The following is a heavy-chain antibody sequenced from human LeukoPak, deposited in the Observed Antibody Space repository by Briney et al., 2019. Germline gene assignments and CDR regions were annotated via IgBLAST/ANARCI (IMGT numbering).Heavy chain of an antibody. CDR3: AKDPSTPLWFGELIYYYYGMDV. CDR2: ISYDGSNK. CDR1: GFTFSSYG. J-gene: IGHJ6*02. D-gene: IGHD3-10*01. V-gene: IGHV3-30*18. Sequence: GGSLRLSCAASGFTFSSYGMHWVRQAPGKGLEGVAVISYDGSNKYYADSVKGRFTISRDNSKNTLYLQMNSLRAEDTAVYYCAKDPSTPLWFGELIYYYYGMDVWGQGTTVTVSS.